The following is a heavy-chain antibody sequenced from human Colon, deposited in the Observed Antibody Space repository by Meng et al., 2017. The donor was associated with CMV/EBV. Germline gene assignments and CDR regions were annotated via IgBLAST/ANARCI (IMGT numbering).Heavy chain of an antibody. CDR1: GFTFSSYW. CDR2: ISRDSSYT. D-gene: IGHD3-22*01. V-gene: IGHV3-21*03. Sequence: GGSLRLSCAASGFTFSSYWMSWVRQAPGKGLEWVSSISRDSSYTFYADSVKGRFTISRDNARDSLYLQMSSLRDEDTAVYYCARANPRPDPHYYESSGYVVWGQGTMVTVSS. J-gene: IGHJ3*01. CDR3: ARANPRPDPHYYESSGYVV.